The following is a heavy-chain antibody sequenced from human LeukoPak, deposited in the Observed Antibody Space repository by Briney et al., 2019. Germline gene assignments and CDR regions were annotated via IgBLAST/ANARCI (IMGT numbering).Heavy chain of an antibody. D-gene: IGHD2-8*02. CDR3: VRDRTDYYFDY. J-gene: IGHJ4*02. V-gene: IGHV3-33*01. Sequence: PGGSLRLSCAASGFTFSSFGMHWVRQAPGKGLEWVAVIWYDGSNKYYADSVKGRFTISRDNSKNTLSLQMNSLRAEDTAVYFCVRDRTDYYFDYWGQGTLVTVSS. CDR1: GFTFSSFG. CDR2: IWYDGSNK.